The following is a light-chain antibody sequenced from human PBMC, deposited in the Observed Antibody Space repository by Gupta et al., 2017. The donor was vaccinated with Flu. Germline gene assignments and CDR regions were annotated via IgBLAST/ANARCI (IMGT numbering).Light chain of an antibody. CDR1: SSTIGADYY. CDR3: QSYDSSLSSRV. CDR2: GNN. Sequence: DTISCTGGSSTIGADYYVHWYQFLPGTAPKLIIYGNNNRPSGVPDRFSGSKSGTSASLAITGLQAEDEADYYCQSYDSSLSSRVFGGGTKLTVL. V-gene: IGLV1-40*01. J-gene: IGLJ3*02.